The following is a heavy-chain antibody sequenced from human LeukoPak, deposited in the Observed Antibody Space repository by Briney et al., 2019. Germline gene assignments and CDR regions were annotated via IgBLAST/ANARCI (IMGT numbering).Heavy chain of an antibody. Sequence: GGSLRLSCAASGFTFSSYAMSWVRQAPGKGLEWVSAISGSGGSTYYADSVKGRFTISRDNSKNTLYLQMNSLRAKDTAVYYFAKDATGPINRAEYFQHWGQGTLVTVSS. CDR3: AKDATGPINRAEYFQH. D-gene: IGHD2-15*01. V-gene: IGHV3-23*01. CDR1: GFTFSSYA. J-gene: IGHJ1*01. CDR2: ISGSGGST.